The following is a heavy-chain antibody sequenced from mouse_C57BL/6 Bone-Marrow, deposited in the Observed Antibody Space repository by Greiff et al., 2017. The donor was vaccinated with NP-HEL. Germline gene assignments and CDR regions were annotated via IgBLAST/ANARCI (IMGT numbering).Heavy chain of an antibody. J-gene: IGHJ3*01. CDR1: GYTFTSYW. Sequence: VQLQESGAELVKPGASVKLSCKASGYTFTSYWMHWVKQRPGQGLEWIGMIHPNSGSTNYNEKFKSKATLTVDKSSSTAYMQLSSLTSEDSAVYYCASSFSWFAYWGQGTLVTVSA. CDR3: ASSFSWFAY. D-gene: IGHD2-12*01. V-gene: IGHV1-64*01. CDR2: IHPNSGST.